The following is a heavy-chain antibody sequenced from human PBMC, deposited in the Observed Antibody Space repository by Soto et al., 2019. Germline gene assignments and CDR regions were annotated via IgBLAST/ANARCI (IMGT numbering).Heavy chain of an antibody. V-gene: IGHV4-31*03. J-gene: IGHJ6*02. CDR1: GVSVSSAGYY. CDR3: VGFVNYYYYGVDV. CDR2: ISYSGST. Sequence: SETLSLTCTVSGVSVSSAGYYWTWIRQPPGKGLEWMGYISYSGSTYYNPSLKSRITISLDTSKSQFSLKLTSVTAADTAVYYCVGFVNYYYYGVDVWGQGTTVTVSS. D-gene: IGHD2-21*01.